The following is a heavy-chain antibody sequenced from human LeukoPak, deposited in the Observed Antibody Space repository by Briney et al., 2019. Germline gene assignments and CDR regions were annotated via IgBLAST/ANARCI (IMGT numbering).Heavy chain of an antibody. J-gene: IGHJ4*02. CDR2: IYYSGST. V-gene: IGHV4-59*01. Sequence: PSETLSLTCTVSGGSISSYYWSWIRQPPGKGLEWIGYIYYSGSTNYNPSLKSRATISVDTSKNQFSLKLSSVTAADTAVYYCAREERGYSYGRFDYWGQGTLVTVSS. D-gene: IGHD5-18*01. CDR3: AREERGYSYGRFDY. CDR1: GGSISSYY.